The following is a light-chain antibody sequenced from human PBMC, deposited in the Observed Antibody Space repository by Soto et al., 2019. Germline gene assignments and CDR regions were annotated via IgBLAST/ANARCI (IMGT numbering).Light chain of an antibody. CDR2: SAS. V-gene: IGKV1-9*01. J-gene: IGKJ2*01. Sequence: IQLTQSPSSLSASVGDRVTLTCRASQDINKFLAWFQQTPGKAPKLLVYSASTLHSGVPSRFSGSGSRTDFPLTISSLQPEDFATYYCQQLKSYPYTLGQGTRLDI. CDR1: QDINKF. CDR3: QQLKSYPYT.